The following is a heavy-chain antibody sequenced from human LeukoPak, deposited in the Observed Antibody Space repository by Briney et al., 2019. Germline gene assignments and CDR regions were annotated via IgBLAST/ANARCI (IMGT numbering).Heavy chain of an antibody. D-gene: IGHD2-21*02. CDR1: GFTFSSYG. CDR3: TTVFKTRRDFDDY. J-gene: IGHJ4*02. CDR2: IWYDGSQT. V-gene: IGHV3-33*03. Sequence: GRSLRLSCAASGFTFSSYGMHWFRQAPGKGLEWVALIWYDGSQTYYADSVKGRFTISRDSSKNTLYLQMNSLKTEDTAVYYCTTVFKTRRDFDDYWGQGTLVTVSS.